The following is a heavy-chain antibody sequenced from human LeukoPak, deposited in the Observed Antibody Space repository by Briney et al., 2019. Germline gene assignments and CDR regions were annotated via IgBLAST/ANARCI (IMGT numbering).Heavy chain of an antibody. CDR2: INYDGSEK. V-gene: IGHV3-7*04. J-gene: IGHJ4*02. Sequence: GGSLRLSCAASRFMFTSYWMSWVRQAPGKGLEWVANINYDGSEKYYSDSVKGRFTISRDNAKNSLYLHMNSLRAEDTAVYYCARARVGGTNYFDSWGQGTLVTVSS. D-gene: IGHD2-2*01. CDR3: ARARVGGTNYFDS. CDR1: RFMFTSYW.